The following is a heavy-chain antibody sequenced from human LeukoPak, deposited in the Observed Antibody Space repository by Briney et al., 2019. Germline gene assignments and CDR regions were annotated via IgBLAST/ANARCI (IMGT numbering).Heavy chain of an antibody. CDR2: IGTAGDT. V-gene: IGHV3-13*01. Sequence: GGSLRLSCAASGFTFSSYDMHWVRQATGKGLEWVSAIGTAGDTYYPGSVKGRFTISRENAKNSLYLQMNSLRAGDTAVYYCARGGDIAVAGTESFDYWGQGTLVTVSS. CDR1: GFTFSSYD. CDR3: ARGGDIAVAGTESFDY. J-gene: IGHJ4*02. D-gene: IGHD6-19*01.